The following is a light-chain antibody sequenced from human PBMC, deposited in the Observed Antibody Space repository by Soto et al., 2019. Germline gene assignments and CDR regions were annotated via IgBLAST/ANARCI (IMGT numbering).Light chain of an antibody. J-gene: IGLJ2*01. CDR3: SSYRTGSRV. CDR1: NNDVGAYTY. V-gene: IGLV2-14*01. CDR2: EVS. Sequence: QSVLTQPASVSGSPGQSITISCTGTNNDVGAYTYVSWYQQHPGKAPRLIIYEVSERPSGVSNRFSGSKSGNTASLVISGLQAEDEADYYCSSYRTGSRVFGGGTKLTLL.